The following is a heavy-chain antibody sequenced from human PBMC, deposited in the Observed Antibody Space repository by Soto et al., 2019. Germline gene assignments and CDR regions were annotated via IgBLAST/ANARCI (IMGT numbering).Heavy chain of an antibody. J-gene: IGHJ4*02. CDR2: IYHSGNP. CDR3: ARVYCGGGNCEGHFDY. V-gene: IGHV4-4*02. CDR1: GASISSTNW. D-gene: IGHD2-15*01. Sequence: QVHLQESGPGLVIPSETLSLTCAVSGASISSTNWWSWVRQSPGKGLEWIGKIYHSGNPKYSPSLKSRVTVSLDKFDNQFSLKLSPVTAADTAVYYCARVYCGGGNCEGHFDYWGQGTLVTVSS.